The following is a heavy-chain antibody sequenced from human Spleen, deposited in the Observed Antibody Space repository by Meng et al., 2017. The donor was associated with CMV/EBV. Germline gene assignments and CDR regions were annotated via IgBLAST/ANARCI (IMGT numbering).Heavy chain of an antibody. V-gene: IGHV3-15*01. CDR3: ATGQYCSKTICRDY. D-gene: IGHD6-13*01. CDR2: VKSKADGGTI. J-gene: IGHJ4*02. CDR1: GFTFTNAW. Sequence: GFTFTNAWINWVRQAPGKGLEWVGHVKSKADGGTIDYAAPVKGRFVISRDDSKNTVYLQINSLKTEDTAVYFCATGQYCSKTICRDYWGQGTLVTVSS.